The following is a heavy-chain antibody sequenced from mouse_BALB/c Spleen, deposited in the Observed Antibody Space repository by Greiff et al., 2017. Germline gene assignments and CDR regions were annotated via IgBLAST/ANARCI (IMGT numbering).Heavy chain of an antibody. CDR3: ARASYPTWFAY. J-gene: IGHJ3*01. Sequence: EVKLQESGPGLVKPSQSLSLTCTVTGYSITSDYAWNWIRQFPGNKLEWMGYISYSGSTSYNPSLKSRISVTRDTSKNQFFLQLNSVTTEDTATYYCARASYPTWFAYWGQGTLVTVSA. D-gene: IGHD2-10*01. CDR1: GYSITSDYA. V-gene: IGHV3-2*02. CDR2: ISYSGST.